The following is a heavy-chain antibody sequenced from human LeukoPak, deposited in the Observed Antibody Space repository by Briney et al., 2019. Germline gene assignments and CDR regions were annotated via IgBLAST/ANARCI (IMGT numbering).Heavy chain of an antibody. CDR3: ARAEGRGYSGYEGLVSY. D-gene: IGHD5-12*01. CDR1: GYTFTGYY. Sequence: GASVKVSCKASGYTFTGYYMHWVRQAPGQGLEWMGWINPNSGGTNYAQKFQGRVTMTRDTSISTAYMELSRLRSDDTAVYYCARAEGRGYSGYEGLVSYWGQGTLVTVSS. CDR2: INPNSGGT. J-gene: IGHJ4*02. V-gene: IGHV1-2*02.